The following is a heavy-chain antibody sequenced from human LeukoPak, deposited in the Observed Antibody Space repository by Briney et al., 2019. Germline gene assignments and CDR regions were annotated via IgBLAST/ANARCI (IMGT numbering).Heavy chain of an antibody. CDR2: ISYDGSNK. J-gene: IGHJ4*02. CDR3: ARDPGRFGSSPRY. Sequence: GGSLRLSCAASGFTFSSYAMHWVRQAPGKGLEWVAVISYDGSNKYYADSVKGRFIISRDNSKNTLFLQMNSLRAEDTAVYYCARDPGRFGSSPRYWGQGTLVTVSS. V-gene: IGHV3-30*04. CDR1: GFTFSSYA. D-gene: IGHD6-13*01.